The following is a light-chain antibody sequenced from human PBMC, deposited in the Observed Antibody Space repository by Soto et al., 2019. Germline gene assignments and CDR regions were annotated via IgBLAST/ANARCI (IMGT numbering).Light chain of an antibody. CDR1: QSVSSNY. V-gene: IGKV3-20*01. J-gene: IGKJ1*01. CDR3: QQYGSSYPWT. CDR2: GAS. Sequence: EIVLTQSPATLSLSPGERATLSCRASQSVSSNYLAWYQQKPGQPPRLLIYGASSRATGIPDRFSGSGSGTDFTLTIRRLEPEDFAVYYCQQYGSSYPWTFGQGTKVEIK.